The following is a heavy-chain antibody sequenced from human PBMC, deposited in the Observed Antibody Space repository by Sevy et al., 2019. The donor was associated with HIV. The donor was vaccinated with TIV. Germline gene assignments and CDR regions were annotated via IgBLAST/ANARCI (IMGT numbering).Heavy chain of an antibody. V-gene: IGHV4-31*03. CDR3: ARAPGDEDDILPGYYGVDP. D-gene: IGHD3-9*01. CDR2: IYYSGNT. Sequence: SETLSLTCTVSGGSISSGGYYWSWIRQHPGKGLEWIGYIYYSGNTYYNPSLKSRVTISVDTSKNQFSLKLSPVTAAGTAVYYCARAPGDEDDILPGYYGVDPWGQGTLVTVSS. CDR1: GGSISSGGYY. J-gene: IGHJ5*02.